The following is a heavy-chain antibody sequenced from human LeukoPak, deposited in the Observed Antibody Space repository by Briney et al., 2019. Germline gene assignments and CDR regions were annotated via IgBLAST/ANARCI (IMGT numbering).Heavy chain of an antibody. Sequence: NPSETLSLTCTVSGGSISSSSYYWGWIRQPPGKGLEWIGSIYYSGSTYYIPSLKSRVTISVDTSKNQFSLKLSSMTAADTAVYYCARTAVAGHHFDYWGQGTLVTVSS. J-gene: IGHJ4*02. D-gene: IGHD6-19*01. CDR1: GGSISSSSYY. CDR3: ARTAVAGHHFDY. V-gene: IGHV4-39*01. CDR2: IYYSGST.